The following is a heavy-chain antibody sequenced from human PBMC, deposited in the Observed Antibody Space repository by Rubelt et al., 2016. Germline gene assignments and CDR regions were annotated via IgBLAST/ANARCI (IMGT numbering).Heavy chain of an antibody. CDR1: GFTVSNSY. Sequence: EVQLVVSGGGLVQPGGSLRLSCAASGFTVSNSYIHWVRQAPGKGLEWVSVLYSGGAAYYAGSVKGRFTISRDSSKNTLYLQMDSLIAEDTAVYYCARGLQEEPGYYYFYMDVWGKGTTVTVSS. V-gene: IGHV3-66*01. CDR3: ARGLQEEPGYYYFYMDV. D-gene: IGHD4-11*01. J-gene: IGHJ6*03. CDR2: LYSGGAA.